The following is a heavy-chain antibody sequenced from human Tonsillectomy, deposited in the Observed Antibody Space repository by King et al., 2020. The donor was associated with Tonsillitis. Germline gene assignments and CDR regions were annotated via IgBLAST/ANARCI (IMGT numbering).Heavy chain of an antibody. CDR1: GFTFSSYA. D-gene: IGHD1-26*01. CDR3: AGDSGTDDAFSI. Sequence: VQLVESGGGVVQPGRSLRLSCAASGFTFSSYAMHWVRQAPGKGLEWVGVISYDGSNKYYADSVKGRFTISRDNSKNTLYLQMNSLRAEDTAVYYCAGDSGTDDAFSIWGQGRMVTVSS. J-gene: IGHJ3*02. V-gene: IGHV3-30*04. CDR2: ISYDGSNK.